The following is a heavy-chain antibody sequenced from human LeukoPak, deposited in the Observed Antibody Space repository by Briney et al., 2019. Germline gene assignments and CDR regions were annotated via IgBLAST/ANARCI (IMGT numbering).Heavy chain of an antibody. CDR1: GYTFTSYD. CDR2: MNPNSGNT. Sequence: ASVKVSCKASGYTFTSYDINWVRQATGQGLEWMGWMNPNSGNTGYAQKFQGRVTMTRNTSISTAYMELRSLRSDDTAVYYCARDLKRGYSSGRYSWGTGSSNDYWGQGTLVTASS. J-gene: IGHJ4*02. V-gene: IGHV1-8*01. D-gene: IGHD6-19*01. CDR3: ARDLKRGYSSGRYSWGTGSSNDY.